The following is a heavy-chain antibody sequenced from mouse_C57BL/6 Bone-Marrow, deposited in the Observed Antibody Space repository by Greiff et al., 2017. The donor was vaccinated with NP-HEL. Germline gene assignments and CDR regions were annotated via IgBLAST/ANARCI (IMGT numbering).Heavy chain of an antibody. CDR1: GFTFSSYA. Sequence: EVQLVESGGGLVKPGGSLKLSCAASGFTFSSYAMSWVRQTPEKRLEWVATISDGGSYTYYPDNVKGRFTISRDNAKNNLYLQMSHLKSEDTAMYYCARGYYGSSYNFDYWGQGTTLTVSS. D-gene: IGHD1-1*01. CDR3: ARGYYGSSYNFDY. V-gene: IGHV5-4*01. CDR2: ISDGGSYT. J-gene: IGHJ2*01.